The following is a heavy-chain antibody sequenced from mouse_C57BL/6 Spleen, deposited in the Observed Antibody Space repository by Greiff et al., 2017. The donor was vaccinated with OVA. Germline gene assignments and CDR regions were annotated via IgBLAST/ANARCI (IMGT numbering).Heavy chain of an antibody. V-gene: IGHV1-72*01. CDR1: GYTFTSYW. J-gene: IGHJ1*03. D-gene: IGHD2-13*01. CDR3: ARWRVDYLNWYFDV. Sequence: QVQLQQPGAELVKPGASVKLSCKASGYTFTSYWMHWVKQRPGRGLEWIGRIAPNSGGTQYNEKFKSKATLTVDKPSSTAYMQLSSLTSEDSAVYYCARWRVDYLNWYFDVWGKGTTVTVSS. CDR2: IAPNSGGT.